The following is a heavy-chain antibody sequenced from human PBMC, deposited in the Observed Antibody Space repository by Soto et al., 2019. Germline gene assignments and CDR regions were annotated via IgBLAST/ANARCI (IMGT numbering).Heavy chain of an antibody. V-gene: IGHV3-30-3*01. CDR3: ARDNRITGIVAKIDL. D-gene: IGHD1-20*01. J-gene: IGHJ5*02. Sequence: QTGGSLRLSCAASGFSFSDHAMHWVRRAPGKGLEWVALVAHDGTSKYYAGSVKGRFTISSDKSSNTLFLQMDSLDTEDTAVYYCARDNRITGIVAKIDLWGRGTLVTVSS. CDR2: VAHDGTSK. CDR1: GFSFSDHA.